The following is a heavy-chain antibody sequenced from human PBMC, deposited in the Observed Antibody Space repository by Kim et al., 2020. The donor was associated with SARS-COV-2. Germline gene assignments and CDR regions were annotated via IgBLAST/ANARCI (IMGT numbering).Heavy chain of an antibody. D-gene: IGHD5-18*01. J-gene: IGHJ6*02. CDR3: TTRIQLWHPLYYYGMDV. V-gene: IGHV3-15*01. CDR1: GFTFSNAW. Sequence: GGSLRLSCAASGFTFSNAWMSWVRQAPGKGLEWVGRIKSKTDGGTTDYAAPVKGRFTISRDDSKNTLYLQMNSLKTEDTAVYYCTTRIQLWHPLYYYGMDVWGQGTTVTVSS. CDR2: IKSKTDGGTT.